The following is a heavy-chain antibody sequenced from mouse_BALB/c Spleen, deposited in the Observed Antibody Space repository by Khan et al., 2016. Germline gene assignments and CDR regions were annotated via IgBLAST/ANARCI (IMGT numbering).Heavy chain of an antibody. J-gene: IGHJ4*01. CDR3: ARGPSTRRAMDY. Sequence: EVQLVESGPGLVKPSQSLSLTCTVTGYSITSDYAWNWILQFPGNKLEWMGYISYSGSTSYNPSLKSRISITRDTSKNQFFLQLNSVTTEDTATYYCARGPSTRRAMDYWGQGTSVTVSS. CDR1: GYSITSDYA. V-gene: IGHV3-2*02. CDR2: ISYSGST. D-gene: IGHD1-1*01.